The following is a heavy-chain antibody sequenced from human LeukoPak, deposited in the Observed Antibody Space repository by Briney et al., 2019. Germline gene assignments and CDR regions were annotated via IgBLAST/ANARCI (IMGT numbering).Heavy chain of an antibody. CDR1: GGTFSSYA. CDR3: ARVDTAMVLDGYWFDP. Sequence: SVKVSCKASGGTFSSYAISWVRQAPGQGLEWMGGIIPIFGTANYAQKFQGRVTITADESTSTAYMELSSLRPEDTAVYYCARVDTAMVLDGYWFDPWGQGTLVTVSS. J-gene: IGHJ5*02. V-gene: IGHV1-69*13. CDR2: IIPIFGTA. D-gene: IGHD5-18*01.